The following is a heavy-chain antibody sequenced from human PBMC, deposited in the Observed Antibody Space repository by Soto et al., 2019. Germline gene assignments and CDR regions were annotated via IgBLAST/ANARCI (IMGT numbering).Heavy chain of an antibody. Sequence: ASVKVCCKASGYTFSRYGISWVRQATGQGLEWMGWISGYNGDTKYAQKVQGRVTMTIDTSTYTAYMELRSLTSDDTAIYYCAKNGQPPYYYYGMDVWGQGTTVTVSS. CDR3: AKNGQPPYYYYGMDV. CDR1: GYTFSRYG. D-gene: IGHD2-8*01. V-gene: IGHV1-18*01. J-gene: IGHJ6*02. CDR2: ISGYNGDT.